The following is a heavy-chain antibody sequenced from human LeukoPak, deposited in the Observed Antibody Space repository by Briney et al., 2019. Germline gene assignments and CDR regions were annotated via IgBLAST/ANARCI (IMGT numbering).Heavy chain of an antibody. J-gene: IGHJ4*02. D-gene: IGHD4-23*01. CDR1: GFTFSSYG. CDR3: ARRAGGYSHPYDY. CDR2: IRYDGSNK. V-gene: IGHV3-30*02. Sequence: GGSLRLSCAASGFTFSSYGMHWVRQAPGKGLEWVAFIRYDGSNKYYADSVKGRFTISRDNSKNTLYLQMNSLRAEDTAVYYCARRAGGYSHPYDYWGQGTLVTVSS.